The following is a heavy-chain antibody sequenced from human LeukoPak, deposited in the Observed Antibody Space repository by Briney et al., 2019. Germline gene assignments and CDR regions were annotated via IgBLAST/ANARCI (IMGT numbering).Heavy chain of an antibody. V-gene: IGHV3-23*01. J-gene: IGHJ5*02. CDR2: IAGGCEYT. D-gene: IGHD3-16*01. CDR1: RFTFSTYV. Sequence: GGTLRLSCAASRFTFSTYVMTWVRQAPGKGLEWVSGIAGGCEYTYYADSVKGRFTISRDNSNNTLFLQMNSLRAEDTAVYYCVKGGWCDDWGQGTLVTVSS. CDR3: VKGGWCDD.